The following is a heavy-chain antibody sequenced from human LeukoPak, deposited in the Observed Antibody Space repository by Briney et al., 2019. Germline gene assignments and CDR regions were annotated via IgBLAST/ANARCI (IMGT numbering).Heavy chain of an antibody. J-gene: IGHJ4*02. CDR2: ISGSGGST. CDR1: GFTFSSYA. V-gene: IGHV3-23*01. Sequence: GGSLRLSCAASGFTFSSYAVSWVRQAPGKGLEWVSAISGSGGSTYYADSVKGRFTISRDNSKNTLYLQMNSLRAEDTAVYYCAKTGSGTYYTREFDYWGQGTLVTVSS. CDR3: AKTGSGTYYTREFDY. D-gene: IGHD1-26*01.